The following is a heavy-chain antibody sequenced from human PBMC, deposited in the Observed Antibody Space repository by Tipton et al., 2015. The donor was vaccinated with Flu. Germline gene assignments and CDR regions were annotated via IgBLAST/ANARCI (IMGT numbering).Heavy chain of an antibody. CDR1: GGSISSGGYY. CDR2: IYYGGST. CDR3: ARDGLAYYYGSGSYYPPHDAFDI. J-gene: IGHJ3*02. Sequence: LRLSCTVSGGSISSGGYYWSWIRQHPGKGLEWIGYIYYGGSTYYNPSLKSRVTISVDTSKNQFSLKLSSATAADTAVYYCARDGLAYYYGSGSYYPPHDAFDIWGQGTMVTVSS. D-gene: IGHD3-10*01. V-gene: IGHV4-31*02.